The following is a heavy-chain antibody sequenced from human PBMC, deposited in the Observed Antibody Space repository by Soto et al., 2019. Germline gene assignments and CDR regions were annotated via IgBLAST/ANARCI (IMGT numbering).Heavy chain of an antibody. D-gene: IGHD1-26*01. Sequence: EVQLVESGGGLVQPGGSLRLSCADSGFTFSAHYMDWVREAPVKGLEWVGRIKNKANSYTTEYAASVEGRFTISREDSQNSLYLQMNSLKTEDTAVYYCARVSLVGPSGGRYFDYWGQGSQVAVSS. J-gene: IGHJ4*02. CDR1: GFTFSAHY. V-gene: IGHV3-72*01. CDR3: ARVSLVGPSGGRYFDY. CDR2: IKNKANSYTT.